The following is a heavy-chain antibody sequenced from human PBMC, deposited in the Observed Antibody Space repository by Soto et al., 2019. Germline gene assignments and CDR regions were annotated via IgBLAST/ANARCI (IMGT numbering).Heavy chain of an antibody. V-gene: IGHV1-8*01. CDR1: GYTFISYD. CDR3: ARSCSSTSCPELGA. D-gene: IGHD2-2*01. Sequence: ASVKVSCKASGYTFISYDINWVRQATGQGLEWMGWMNPNSGDTGYAQNFQGRVTMTRDTSISTAYMELSSLRSEDTAVYCCARSCSSTSCPELGAWGQGTLVTVSS. J-gene: IGHJ5*02. CDR2: MNPNSGDT.